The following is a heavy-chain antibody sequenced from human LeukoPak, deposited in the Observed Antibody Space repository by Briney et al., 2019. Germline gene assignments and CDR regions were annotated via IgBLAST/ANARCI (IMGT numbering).Heavy chain of an antibody. D-gene: IGHD6-13*01. CDR2: IYSGGSP. V-gene: IGHV3-53*01. CDR3: AKAAAAPGFDF. Sequence: PGGSLRLSCAASGFTVSSNYMSWVRQAPGKGLEWVSVIYSGGSPYYADSVKGRFTISRDNSKNTIYLQMSSLRAEDTALYYCAKAAAAPGFDFWGQGTLVTVSS. J-gene: IGHJ4*02. CDR1: GFTVSSNY.